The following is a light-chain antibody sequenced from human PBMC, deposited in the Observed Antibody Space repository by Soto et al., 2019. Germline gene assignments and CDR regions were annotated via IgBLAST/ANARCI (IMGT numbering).Light chain of an antibody. J-gene: IGLJ1*01. V-gene: IGLV2-14*01. CDR2: EVN. Sequence: QSALTQPASLSGSPGQSITISCTGTSSDIGAYDYVSWFQQHPGKAPKLMISEVNNRPSGVSNRFSGSKFGNTAYLTISGLQVQDEAAYFCFSFTNTSTHVLGNGTKVTV. CDR3: FSFTNTSTHV. CDR1: SSDIGAYDY.